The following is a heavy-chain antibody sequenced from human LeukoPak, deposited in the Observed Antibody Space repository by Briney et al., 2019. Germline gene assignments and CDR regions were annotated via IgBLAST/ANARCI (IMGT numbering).Heavy chain of an antibody. Sequence: GGSLRLSCAASGFTFSGSALHWVRQAPGKGLEWVAVISYDGSNKYYADSVKGRFTISRDNSKNTLYLQMNSLRAEDTAVYYCARDRPPIVATIFSVGSYMDVWGKGTTVTVSS. J-gene: IGHJ6*03. CDR3: ARDRPPIVATIFSVGSYMDV. CDR2: ISYDGSNK. D-gene: IGHD5-12*01. V-gene: IGHV3-30*04. CDR1: GFTFSGSA.